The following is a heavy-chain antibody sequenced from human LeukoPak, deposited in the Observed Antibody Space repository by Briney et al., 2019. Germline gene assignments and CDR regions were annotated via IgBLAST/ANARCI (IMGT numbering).Heavy chain of an antibody. D-gene: IGHD3-10*01. CDR2: ISGSGGNT. J-gene: IGHJ4*02. Sequence: PGGTLRLSCAASGFTFSSYGMSWVRQAPGKGLEWVSAISGSGGNTYYADSVKGRFTISRDNSKNTLYLQMNSLRAEDTAVYYCARSYGSGSYYFDYWGQGTLVTVSS. V-gene: IGHV3-23*01. CDR3: ARSYGSGSYYFDY. CDR1: GFTFSSYG.